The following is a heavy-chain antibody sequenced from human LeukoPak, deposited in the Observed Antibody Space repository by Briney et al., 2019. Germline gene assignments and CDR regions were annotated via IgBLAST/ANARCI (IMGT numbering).Heavy chain of an antibody. CDR1: GYTFTGYY. V-gene: IGHV1-2*02. J-gene: IGHJ6*03. D-gene: IGHD3-10*01. Sequence: EASVKVSCKASGYTFTGYYMHWVRQAPGQGLEWRGWINPNSGGTNYAQKFQGRVTMTRDTSISTAYMELSRLRSDDTAVYYCATTMVRGVIISRYYYYYMDVWGKGTTVTVSS. CDR2: INPNSGGT. CDR3: ATTMVRGVIISRYYYYYMDV.